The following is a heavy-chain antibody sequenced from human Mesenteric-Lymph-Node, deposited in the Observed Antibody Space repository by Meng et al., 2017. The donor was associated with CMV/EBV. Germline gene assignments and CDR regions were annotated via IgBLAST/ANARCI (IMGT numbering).Heavy chain of an antibody. CDR1: GFDFSDHY. CDR2: ISSTGRTT. Sequence: GGSLRLSCAASGFDFSDHYMTWIRQAPGKGLEWVSYISSTGRTTYYADSVKGRFTISRDNAKNSLYLQMNSLRAEDTAVYYCARDGRITIFGVVTYSFDYWGQGTLVTVSS. CDR3: ARDGRITIFGVVTYSFDY. J-gene: IGHJ4*02. V-gene: IGHV3-11*04. D-gene: IGHD3-3*01.